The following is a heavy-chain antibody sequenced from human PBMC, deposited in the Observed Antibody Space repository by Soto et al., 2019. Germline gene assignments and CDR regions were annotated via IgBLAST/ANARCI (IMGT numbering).Heavy chain of an antibody. V-gene: IGHV3-74*03. Sequence: QAGGSLRLSCAASGFTFTTYWMHWVRQGPGKGPVWVARISRDGIGTTYAESVKGRFTISRDNTKNTLYLQMNSLRVEDTAVYYCGPLGNFGVVMGHWGQGTLVTVSS. D-gene: IGHD3-3*01. CDR2: ISRDGIGT. CDR1: GFTFTTYW. J-gene: IGHJ4*02. CDR3: GPLGNFGVVMGH.